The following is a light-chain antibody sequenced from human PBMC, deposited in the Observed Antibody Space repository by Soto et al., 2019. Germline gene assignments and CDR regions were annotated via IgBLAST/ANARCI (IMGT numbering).Light chain of an antibody. V-gene: IGLV2-23*02. CDR3: CSYARSSTYV. Sequence: QSVLTQPASVSGCPGQSITISCTGTSSDVGSYNLVSWYQQHPGKAPKLMIYEVSKRPSGVSDRFSGSKSGNTASLTISGLQAEDEADYYCCSYARSSTYVFGTGTKLTVL. J-gene: IGLJ1*01. CDR1: SSDVGSYNL. CDR2: EVS.